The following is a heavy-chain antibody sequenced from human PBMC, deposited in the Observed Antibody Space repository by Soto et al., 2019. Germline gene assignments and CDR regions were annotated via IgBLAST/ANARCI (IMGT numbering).Heavy chain of an antibody. CDR2: ISWNSGSI. D-gene: IGHD3-16*01. Sequence: EVQLVESGGGLVQPGRSLRLSCAASGFTFDDYAMHWVRQAPGKGLEWVSGISWNSGSIGYADSVEGRFTISRDNAKNSLYLQMNSLRAEDTALYYCAKDGHSPSTSQYFDLWGRGTLVTVSS. V-gene: IGHV3-9*01. J-gene: IGHJ2*01. CDR3: AKDGHSPSTSQYFDL. CDR1: GFTFDDYA.